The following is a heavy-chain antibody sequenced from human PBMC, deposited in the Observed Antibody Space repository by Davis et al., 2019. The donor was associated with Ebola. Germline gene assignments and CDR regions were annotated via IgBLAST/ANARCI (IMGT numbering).Heavy chain of an antibody. CDR3: ARDRNYYALGMDV. D-gene: IGHD3-10*01. CDR2: IKEDGSEK. J-gene: IGHJ6*02. CDR1: EFIFSSYW. Sequence: GESLKISCAASEFIFSSYWMSWVRQAPGKGLEWVANIKEDGSEKYYLDSVKGRFSVSRDNAKNSLYLQMNSLRAEDTAVYYCARDRNYYALGMDVWGQGTTVTVAS. V-gene: IGHV3-7*01.